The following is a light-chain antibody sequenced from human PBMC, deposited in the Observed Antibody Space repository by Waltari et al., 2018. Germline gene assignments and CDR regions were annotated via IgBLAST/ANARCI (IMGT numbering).Light chain of an antibody. Sequence: QAGLTQPPSVSKELRQTATPTCTGHSPNVGDSAAPWLQLHQRHPPKLVSYRDDRRPSGISERFSVSRSGSIAFLPIAELQPEDEADYYCSTWDSSLSTWVFGGGTKLTVL. CDR1: SPNVGDSA. CDR2: RDD. CDR3: STWDSSLSTWV. V-gene: IGLV10-54*01. J-gene: IGLJ3*02.